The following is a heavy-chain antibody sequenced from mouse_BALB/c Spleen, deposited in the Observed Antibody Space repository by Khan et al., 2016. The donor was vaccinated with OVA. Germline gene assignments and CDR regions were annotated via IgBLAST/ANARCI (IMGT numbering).Heavy chain of an antibody. V-gene: IGHV3-2*02. D-gene: IGHD1-2*01. Sequence: VQLKESGPGLVKPSQSLSLTCTVTGYSITSGYGWNWLRQFPGNKLEWMGYISYSGSTNYNPSLTSRISITRDTSKNQFFLQLNSVTTDDTATYYCARTARIKYWGQGTTLTVSS. CDR3: ARTARIKY. J-gene: IGHJ2*01. CDR1: GYSITSGYG. CDR2: ISYSGST.